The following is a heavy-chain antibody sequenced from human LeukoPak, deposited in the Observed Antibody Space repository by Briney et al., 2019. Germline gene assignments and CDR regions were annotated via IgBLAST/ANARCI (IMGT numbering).Heavy chain of an antibody. J-gene: IGHJ4*02. CDR2: IIPIFGTA. V-gene: IGHV1-69*05. CDR3: ARVSIDSSGSDLYYFDY. Sequence: VASVKVSCKASGGTFTSYAISWVRQAPGQGLEWMGRIIPIFGTANYAQKFQGRVTITTDESTSTAYMELSSLRSEDTAVYYCARVSIDSSGSDLYYFDYWGQGTLVTVSS. D-gene: IGHD3-22*01. CDR1: GGTFTSYA.